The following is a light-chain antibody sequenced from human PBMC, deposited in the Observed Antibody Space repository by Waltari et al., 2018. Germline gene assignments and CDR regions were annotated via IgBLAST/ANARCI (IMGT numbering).Light chain of an antibody. V-gene: IGLV2-11*01. CDR3: CSYAGRNIYV. J-gene: IGLJ1*01. Sequence: SALTQPRSVSGSPGPSVAISCSGPSSAVGGYNYVFWYQQHPGKAPKLMIYDVTKRPAGVPDRFSGSKSGNTASLTISGLQADDEADYYCCSYAGRNIYVFGTGTKVTVL. CDR2: DVT. CDR1: SSAVGGYNY.